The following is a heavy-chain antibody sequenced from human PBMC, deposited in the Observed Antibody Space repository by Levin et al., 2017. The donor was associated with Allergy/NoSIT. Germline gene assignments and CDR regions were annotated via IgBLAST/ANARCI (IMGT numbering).Heavy chain of an antibody. D-gene: IGHD6-13*01. V-gene: IGHV3-7*01. J-gene: IGHJ4*02. Sequence: QPGGSLRLSCAASGFTFSSYWMSWVRQAPGKGLEWVANIKQDGSEKYYVDSVKGRFTISRDNAKNSLYLQMNSLRAEDTAVYYCARPGSSWYYPPYFDYWGQGTLVTVSS. CDR1: GFTFSSYW. CDR3: ARPGSSWYYPPYFDY. CDR2: IKQDGSEK.